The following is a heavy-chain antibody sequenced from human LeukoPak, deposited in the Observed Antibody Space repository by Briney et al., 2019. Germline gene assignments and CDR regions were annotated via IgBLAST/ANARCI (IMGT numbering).Heavy chain of an antibody. D-gene: IGHD3-10*01. CDR3: AREVRGVVNWFDP. J-gene: IGHJ5*02. CDR1: GGSISSGGYY. CDR2: IYHSGST. V-gene: IGHV4-30-2*01. Sequence: TLSLTCTVSGGSISSGGYYWSWIRQPPGKGLEWIGYIYHSGSTYYNPSLKSRVTISVDRSKNQFSLKLSSVTAADTAVYYCAREVRGVVNWFDPWGQGTLVTVSS.